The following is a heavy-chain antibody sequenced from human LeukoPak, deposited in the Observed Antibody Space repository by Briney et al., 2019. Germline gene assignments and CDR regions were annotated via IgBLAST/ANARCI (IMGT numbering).Heavy chain of an antibody. CDR1: GYTFTSYY. CDR3: ARGPHSSSSGLMWLYYFDY. J-gene: IGHJ4*02. Sequence: ASVKVSCKASGYTFTSYYMHWVRQAPGQGLEWMGIINPSGGSTSYAQKFQGRVTMTTDTSTSTAYMELRSLRSDDTAVYYCARGPHSSSSGLMWLYYFDYWGQGTLVTVSS. CDR2: INPSGGST. V-gene: IGHV1-46*01. D-gene: IGHD6-19*01.